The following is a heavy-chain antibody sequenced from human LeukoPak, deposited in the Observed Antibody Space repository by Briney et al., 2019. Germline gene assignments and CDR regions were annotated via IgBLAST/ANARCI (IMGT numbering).Heavy chain of an antibody. D-gene: IGHD2-15*01. J-gene: IGHJ4*02. Sequence: QAGGSLRLSCAASGFTSSSYAMSWVRQAPGKGLEWVSVISGSDGGTYYADSVKGRFTISRDNSKNALYLQMNSLRGEDTAIFYCAKNSGGSRFSALDYWGQGTLVTVSS. V-gene: IGHV3-23*01. CDR3: AKNSGGSRFSALDY. CDR2: ISGSDGGT. CDR1: GFTSSSYA.